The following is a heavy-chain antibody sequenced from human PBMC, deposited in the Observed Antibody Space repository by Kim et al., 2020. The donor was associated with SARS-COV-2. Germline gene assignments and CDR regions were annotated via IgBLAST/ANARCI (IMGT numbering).Heavy chain of an antibody. D-gene: IGHD4-17*01. J-gene: IGHJ4*02. CDR3: ARLKGNGDLLDY. CDR1: GGSISSSSYY. CDR2: IYYSGTT. V-gene: IGHV4-39*01. Sequence: SETLSLTCTVSGGSISSSSYYWGWVRQPPGKGLEWIGNIYYSGTTYYSPSLKNRVSISLYTSKNQFSLRLSSVLATDTAKYYCARLKGNGDLLDYWGQGTLVIVSS.